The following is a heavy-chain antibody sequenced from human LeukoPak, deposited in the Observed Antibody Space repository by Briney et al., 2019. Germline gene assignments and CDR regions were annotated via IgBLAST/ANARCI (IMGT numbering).Heavy chain of an antibody. J-gene: IGHJ4*02. D-gene: IGHD6-13*01. CDR2: IGPDGGTT. V-gene: IGHV3-64*01. CDR1: GFTFYTYG. Sequence: GGSLRLSCAASGFTFYTYGMHWVRQAPGKGLEYVSGIGPDGGTTYYANSVKGRFTISRDNSKYMLYLQMGSLTADDMAVYYCARGAQLTDYWGQGALVTVSA. CDR3: ARGAQLTDY.